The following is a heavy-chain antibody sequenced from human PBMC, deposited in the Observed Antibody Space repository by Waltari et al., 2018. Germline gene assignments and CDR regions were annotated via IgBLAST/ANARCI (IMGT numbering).Heavy chain of an antibody. CDR3: TIYNCGGDCYLNIDAFDI. J-gene: IGHJ3*02. Sequence: QVQLVQSGSELKKPGASVKVSCKASGYTFTSYAMNWVRQAPGQGLEWMGWINTNTGNPTYAQGFTGRFVFSLDTSVSTAYLRISSLKAEDTAVYYCTIYNCGGDCYLNIDAFDIWGQGTMVTVSS. CDR2: INTNTGNP. D-gene: IGHD2-21*01. CDR1: GYTFTSYA. V-gene: IGHV7-4-1*02.